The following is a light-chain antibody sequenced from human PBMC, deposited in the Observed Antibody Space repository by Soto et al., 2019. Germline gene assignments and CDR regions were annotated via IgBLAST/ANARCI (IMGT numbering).Light chain of an antibody. CDR3: QQLSNWPPAIT. Sequence: EIVLTQSTATLSLSPGERATLSCRASQSVSSYLAWYQQKPGQAPRLLIYDASHRATGIPARFSGSGSGTDCTLTIIILEPEDFAVYYCQQLSNWPPAITFGQGTRREIK. V-gene: IGKV3-11*01. J-gene: IGKJ5*01. CDR1: QSVSSY. CDR2: DAS.